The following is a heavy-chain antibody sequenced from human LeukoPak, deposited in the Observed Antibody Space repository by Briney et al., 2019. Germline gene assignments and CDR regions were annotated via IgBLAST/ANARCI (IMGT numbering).Heavy chain of an antibody. D-gene: IGHD2-2*01. CDR1: GGSSSNYY. V-gene: IGHV4-59*01. CDR2: LYYSGST. J-gene: IGHJ2*01. Sequence: PSETLSLTCSVSGGSSSNYYWSWIRQPPGKGLEWIGYLYYSGSTNYNPSLKSRVTISVDTSKNQFSLKLSSVTAADTAVYYCARDPPAPKNWYLDPWARGTLVIVS. CDR3: ARDPPAPKNWYLDP.